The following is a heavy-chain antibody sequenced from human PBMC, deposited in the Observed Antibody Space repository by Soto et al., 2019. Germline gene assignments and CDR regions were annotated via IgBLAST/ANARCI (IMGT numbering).Heavy chain of an antibody. CDR3: ARRLLRHCTNGVCQSGDWFDP. CDR1: GYTFTSYA. V-gene: IGHV1-3*01. D-gene: IGHD2-8*01. Sequence: GASVKVSCKASGYTFTSYAMHWVRQAPGQRLEWMGWINAGNGNTKYSQKFQGRVTITRDTSASTAYMELSSLRSEDTAVYYCARRLLRHCTNGVCQSGDWFDPWGQGTLVTVSS. CDR2: INAGNGNT. J-gene: IGHJ5*02.